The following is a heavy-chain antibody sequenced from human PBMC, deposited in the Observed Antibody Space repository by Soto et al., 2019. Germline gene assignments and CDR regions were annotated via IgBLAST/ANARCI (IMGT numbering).Heavy chain of an antibody. CDR3: AATTISQGSAFDV. J-gene: IGHJ3*01. CDR1: GGYIRNYY. CDR2: VYFNGNT. V-gene: IGHV4-59*08. D-gene: IGHD3-10*01. Sequence: SETLSLTCNVSGGYIRNYYWSWIRQPPGKGLEWFGYVYFNGNTNYNPSLKSRVTISVDTSKNQFSLNLNSVTAADTAVYYCAATTISQGSAFDVWGQGTAVTVSS.